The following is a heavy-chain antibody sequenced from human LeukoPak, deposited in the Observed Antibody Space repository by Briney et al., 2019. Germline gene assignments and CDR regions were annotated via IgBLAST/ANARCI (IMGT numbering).Heavy chain of an antibody. D-gene: IGHD6-13*01. J-gene: IGHJ4*02. CDR3: ARDRRIAAAGTLGV. CDR2: IYHSGST. Sequence: SQTLSLTCTVSGGSISSGGYYWSWIRQPPGKGLEWIGYIYHSGSTYYNPSLKSRVTISVDRSKNQFSLKLSSVTAADTAVYYCARDRRIAAAGTLGVWGQGTLVTVSS. V-gene: IGHV4-30-2*01. CDR1: GGSISSGGYY.